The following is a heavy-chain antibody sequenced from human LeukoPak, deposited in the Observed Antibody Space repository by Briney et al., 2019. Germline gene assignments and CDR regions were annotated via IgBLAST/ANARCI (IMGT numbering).Heavy chain of an antibody. CDR1: GFTFSTYA. J-gene: IGHJ3*02. CDR3: ARDPNGDYIGAFDM. Sequence: GGSLRLSCTASGFTFSTYAMMWVRQIPGKGLEWVSAITADSGSALYADSVKGRFTISRDDSKHTLFLQMNSLRAEDTAVYYCARDPNGDYIGAFDMWGPGTMVTVSS. D-gene: IGHD4-17*01. V-gene: IGHV3-23*01. CDR2: ITADSGSA.